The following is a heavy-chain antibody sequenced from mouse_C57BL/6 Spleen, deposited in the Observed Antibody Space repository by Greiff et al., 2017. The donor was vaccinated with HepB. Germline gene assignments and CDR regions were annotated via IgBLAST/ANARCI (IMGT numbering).Heavy chain of an antibody. V-gene: IGHV1-22*01. Sequence: EVQLQQSGPELVKPGASVKMSCKASGYTFTDYNMHWVKQSHGKSLEWIGYINPNNGGTSYIQKFKGKATSTVNKSSSTAYMELRSLTSEDSAVYYCAREGVYDGYSPFAYWGQGTLVTVSA. CDR3: AREGVYDGYSPFAY. J-gene: IGHJ3*01. CDR1: GYTFTDYN. CDR2: INPNNGGT. D-gene: IGHD2-3*01.